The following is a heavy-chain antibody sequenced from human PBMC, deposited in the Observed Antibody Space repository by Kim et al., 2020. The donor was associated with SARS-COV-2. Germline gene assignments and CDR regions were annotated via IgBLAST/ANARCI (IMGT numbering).Heavy chain of an antibody. CDR1: GFTFSSYG. CDR2: ISYDGSNK. V-gene: IGHV3-30*18. D-gene: IGHD4-17*01. J-gene: IGHJ4*02. CDR3: AKDLVDYGGNNAHGFYDTDY. Sequence: GGSLRLSCAASGFTFSSYGMHWVRQAPGKGLEWVAVISYDGSNKYYADSVKGRFTISRDNSKNTLYLQMNSLRAEDTAMYYCAKDLVDYGGNNAHGFYDTDYWGQGTLVTVSS.